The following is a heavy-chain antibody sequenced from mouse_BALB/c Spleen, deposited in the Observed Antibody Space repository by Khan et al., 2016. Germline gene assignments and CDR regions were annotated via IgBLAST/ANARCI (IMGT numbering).Heavy chain of an antibody. Sequence: VRLQQSGAELVKPGASVKLSCTASGFNIKDTYMHWVKQRPEQGLEWIGRIDPANGNTKYDPKFQGKATITADTSSNTAYLQLSSLTSEDTAVYYCAGHGNYYAMDYWGQGTSVTVSS. V-gene: IGHV14-3*02. D-gene: IGHD2-1*01. CDR1: GFNIKDTY. J-gene: IGHJ4*01. CDR2: IDPANGNT. CDR3: AGHGNYYAMDY.